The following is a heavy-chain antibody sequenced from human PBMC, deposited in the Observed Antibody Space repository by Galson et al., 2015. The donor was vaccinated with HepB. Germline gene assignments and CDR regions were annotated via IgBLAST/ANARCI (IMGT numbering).Heavy chain of an antibody. Sequence: SLRLSCAASGFAFSTYSMNWVRQAPGRGLEWVSSISSRSSHIYSAESVKGRFTISRDNAKNSLYLQVNSLRAEDTAVYYCARADSDISGYSVIYALDMWGQGTMVTVSS. CDR1: GFAFSTYS. J-gene: IGHJ3*02. V-gene: IGHV3-21*01. D-gene: IGHD3-22*01. CDR2: ISSRSSHI. CDR3: ARADSDISGYSVIYALDM.